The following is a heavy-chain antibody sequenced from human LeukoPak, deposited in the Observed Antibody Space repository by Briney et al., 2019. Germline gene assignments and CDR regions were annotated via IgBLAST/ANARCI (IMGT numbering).Heavy chain of an antibody. D-gene: IGHD6-13*01. CDR3: ARGSVLLAAAAHRGKYFQH. CDR2: MLYSQST. CDR1: GVSITSYY. V-gene: IGHV4-59*12. Sequence: PSQTLSLTCTVSGVSITSYYLSCSRRPPGKGLEWIGYMLYSQSTRYHPALQSRVPMSMDTSKNQFSLKLSSVPAADTAVYYCARGSVLLAAAAHRGKYFQHWGQGTLVTVSS. J-gene: IGHJ1*01.